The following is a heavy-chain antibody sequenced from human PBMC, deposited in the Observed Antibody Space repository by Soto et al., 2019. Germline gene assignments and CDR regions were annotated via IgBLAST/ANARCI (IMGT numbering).Heavy chain of an antibody. J-gene: IGHJ4*02. CDR3: AKRSPYSSGWYSPIFDY. Sequence: GGSLRLSCAASGFTFRSYSMNWVRQAPGKGLEWVSVISESGGSTHYADSVRGRFTVSRDNSKNSLSLRMNSLRDEDTAVYFCAKRSPYSSGWYSPIFDYWGQGALVTVSS. CDR1: GFTFRSYS. V-gene: IGHV3-23*01. D-gene: IGHD6-13*01. CDR2: ISESGGST.